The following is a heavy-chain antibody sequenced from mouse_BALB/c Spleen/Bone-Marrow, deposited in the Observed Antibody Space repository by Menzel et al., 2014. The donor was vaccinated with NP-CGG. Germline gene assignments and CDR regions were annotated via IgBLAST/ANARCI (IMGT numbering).Heavy chain of an antibody. J-gene: IGHJ2*01. Sequence: EVQLQQSGAGLVRPGAFVKLSCAASGFTIRDYSMPWVLQRPEQGLEWIGWIDTENYNVIYAAKFQGKASLTADTSSNTAYLQLSSLTAEYSAVYYCARVSPYGGFDYWGQGTTLTVSS. D-gene: IGHD1-1*01. V-gene: IGHV14-1*02. CDR2: IDTENYNV. CDR1: GFTIRDYS. CDR3: ARVSPYGGFDY.